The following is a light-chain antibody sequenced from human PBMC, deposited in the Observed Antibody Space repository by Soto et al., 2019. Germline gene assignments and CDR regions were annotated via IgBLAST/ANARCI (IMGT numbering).Light chain of an antibody. V-gene: IGKV1-5*03. J-gene: IGKJ4*01. CDR1: QIISSW. Sequence: DIQMTQSPSTLSASVGDRVNITCRASQIISSWLAWYQQKAGEAPKLLMYKASTLDSGVPSRFSGSGSGTDFTLTISSLQPDDFATYYCQQYNSYSPLTFGGGTKVDIK. CDR3: QQYNSYSPLT. CDR2: KAS.